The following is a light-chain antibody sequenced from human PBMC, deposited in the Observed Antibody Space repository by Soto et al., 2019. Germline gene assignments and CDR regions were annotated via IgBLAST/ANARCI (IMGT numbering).Light chain of an antibody. CDR2: TAS. J-gene: IGKJ3*01. CDR1: DGIDRY. CDR3: EQRRSYPLN. Sequence: DIQLTQSPSFLSASIGDKVTITCRASDGIDRYLAWYQQKPGKAPRLLIYTASALQSGAPSRFSGSGSGTECTLTNGGLGPEDFATYYCEQRRSYPLNFGPGTNVDV. V-gene: IGKV1-9*01.